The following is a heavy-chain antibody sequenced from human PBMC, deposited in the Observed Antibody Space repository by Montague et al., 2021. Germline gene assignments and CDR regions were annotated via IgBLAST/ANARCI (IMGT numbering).Heavy chain of an antibody. J-gene: IGHJ4*03. V-gene: IGHV4-34*01. CDR2: VSHIGST. Sequence: SETLSPTCGVYGGSLSDYYWTWIRQSPEKGLEWIGEVSHIGSTNYNPSLKSRVTMSVDKSKNQFSLKLRSVTAADTAVYYCASDRGPFDFWGQGTVVTVSS. CDR3: ASDRGPFDF. CDR1: GGSLSDYY.